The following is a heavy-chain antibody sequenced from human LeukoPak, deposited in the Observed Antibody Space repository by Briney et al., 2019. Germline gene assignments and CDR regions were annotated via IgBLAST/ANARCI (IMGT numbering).Heavy chain of an antibody. J-gene: IGHJ4*02. CDR1: GYTFTGYY. V-gene: IGHV1-2*03. Sequence: LGASVKVSCKASGYTFTGYYMHWVRQAPGQGLEWMGWINPNSGGTNYAQKFQGRVTMTRDTSISTAYMELSRLRSDDTAVYYCARPFKGSSWYVFGYWGQGTLVTVSS. CDR3: ARPFKGSSWYVFGY. D-gene: IGHD6-13*01. CDR2: INPNSGGT.